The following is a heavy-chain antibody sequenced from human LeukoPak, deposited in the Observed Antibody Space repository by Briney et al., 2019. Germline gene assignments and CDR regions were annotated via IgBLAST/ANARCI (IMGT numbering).Heavy chain of an antibody. CDR2: ISSSSSYI. CDR1: GFTFRSYS. V-gene: IGHV3-21*01. J-gene: IGHJ4*02. Sequence: GGSLRLSCAASGFTFRSYSMHWVRQAPGKGLEWVSSISSSSSYIYYADSVKGRFTISRDNAKNSLYLQMNSLRAEDTAVYYCAREGGYNAPDYWGQGTLVTVSS. CDR3: AREGGYNAPDY. D-gene: IGHD1-14*01.